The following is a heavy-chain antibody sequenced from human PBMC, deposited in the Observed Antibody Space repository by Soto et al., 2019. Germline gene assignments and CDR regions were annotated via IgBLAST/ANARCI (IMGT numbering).Heavy chain of an antibody. V-gene: IGHV1-3*01. CDR1: GLAFTNYA. CDR3: ARAVVVAAIGGLGWFDP. J-gene: IGHJ5*02. Sequence: ASVKVSGKGSGLAFTNYAMQWVRQAPGHTFEWMGWVNAGNGNTKYSQKFLGRVTITRDTSASTAYMELSSLTSEDTAIYYCARAVVVAAIGGLGWFDPWGQGTLVTVSS. CDR2: VNAGNGNT. D-gene: IGHD2-15*01.